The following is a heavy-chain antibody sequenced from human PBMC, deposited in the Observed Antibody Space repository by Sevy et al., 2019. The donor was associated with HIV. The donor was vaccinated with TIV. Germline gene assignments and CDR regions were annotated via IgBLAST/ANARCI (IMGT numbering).Heavy chain of an antibody. CDR3: ARGGGGLDV. CDR2: INQHGSEK. Sequence: GGSLRLSCAASTFTFNDYWMNWVRQAPGKGLEWVANINQHGSEKYFVDSVKGRFTISRDNAKNSLYLQMNSLRAEDRAVYYCARGGGGLDVWGQGTTVTVSS. D-gene: IGHD3-16*01. J-gene: IGHJ6*02. CDR1: TFTFNDYW. V-gene: IGHV3-7*01.